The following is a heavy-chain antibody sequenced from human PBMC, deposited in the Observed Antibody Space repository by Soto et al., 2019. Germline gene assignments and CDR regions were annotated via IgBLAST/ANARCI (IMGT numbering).Heavy chain of an antibody. D-gene: IGHD4-4*01. J-gene: IGHJ6*03. V-gene: IGHV1-3*01. Sequence: GASVKVSCKASGYTFTSYAMHWVRQAPGQRLEWMGWINAGNGNTKYSQKFQGRVTITRDTSASTAYMELSSLRSEDTAVYYCARGIYSNYGRYYYYYMDVWGKGTTVTVSS. CDR2: INAGNGNT. CDR1: GYTFTSYA. CDR3: ARGIYSNYGRYYYYYMDV.